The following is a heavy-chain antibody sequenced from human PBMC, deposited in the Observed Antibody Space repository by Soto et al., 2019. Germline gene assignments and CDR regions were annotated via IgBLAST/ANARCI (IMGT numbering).Heavy chain of an antibody. CDR3: AREVQVHTPAFVY. D-gene: IGHD3-10*01. Sequence: QVQLVQSGAEMKKPGSSVKVSCQSSGGTFNTYAMNWVRQAPGQGPEWMGAISPMFGAANYAPKFQGRVTITADECTGTSYMQLSSLTSEDTALYFCAREVQVHTPAFVYWGQGTLVTVSS. CDR1: GGTFNTYA. V-gene: IGHV1-69*19. CDR2: ISPMFGAA. J-gene: IGHJ4*02.